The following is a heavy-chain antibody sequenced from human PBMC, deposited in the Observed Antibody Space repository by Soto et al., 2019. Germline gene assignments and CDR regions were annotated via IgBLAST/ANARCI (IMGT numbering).Heavy chain of an antibody. J-gene: IGHJ4*02. D-gene: IGHD2-21*02. Sequence: EVQLLESGGGLVQPGGSLRLSCAASGFTFSSYAMSWVRQAPGKGLEWVSAISGSGGSTYYADSVKGRFTISRDNSKNTLYLQMNSLRAEDTAVYYCAKDLLHCGGDCYLWGQLGYWGQGTLVTVSS. CDR2: ISGSGGST. V-gene: IGHV3-23*01. CDR3: AKDLLHCGGDCYLWGQLGY. CDR1: GFTFSSYA.